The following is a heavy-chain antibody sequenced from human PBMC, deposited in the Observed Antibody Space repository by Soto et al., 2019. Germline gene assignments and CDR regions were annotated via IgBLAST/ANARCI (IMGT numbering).Heavy chain of an antibody. D-gene: IGHD6-19*01. CDR3: ARRYSRGWYDWFDP. CDR2: IYYSGST. CDR1: GGSIRSNSYY. J-gene: IGHJ5*02. Sequence: QLQLLESGPGLVKPSETLSLTCTVSGGSIRSNSYYWGWIRQPPGKGLEWIGSIYYSGSTYHNPSLKSRVTISVDTSKNQFSLKMSSVTAADTAVYYCARRYSRGWYDWFDPWGQGTLVTVSS. V-gene: IGHV4-39*01.